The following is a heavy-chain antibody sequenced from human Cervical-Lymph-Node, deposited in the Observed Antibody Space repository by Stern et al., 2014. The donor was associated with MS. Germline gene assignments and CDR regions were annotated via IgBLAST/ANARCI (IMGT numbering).Heavy chain of an antibody. CDR3: ARGGSNYRYGVDV. V-gene: IGHV1-2*02. Sequence: QLVQSGAEVKKPGASVKVSFKASGYTFTGYYMHWVRQDPGQGLEWMGWVNPNSGGTNYVQRFQGRVTLTRDTSIGTAYMELNTLTSDDTAMYYCARGGSNYRYGVDVWGQGTTVTVSS. D-gene: IGHD5-18*01. J-gene: IGHJ6*02. CDR1: GYTFTGYY. CDR2: VNPNSGGT.